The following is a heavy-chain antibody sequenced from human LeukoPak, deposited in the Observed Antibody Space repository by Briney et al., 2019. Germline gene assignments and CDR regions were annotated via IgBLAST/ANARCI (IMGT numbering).Heavy chain of an antibody. CDR3: ARHDRDCGGDCYFDY. CDR1: GYNFTNYW. J-gene: IGHJ4*02. D-gene: IGHD2-21*02. CDR2: IYPGYSDV. V-gene: IGHV5-51*01. Sequence: LGESLKISCKGSGYNFTNYWIGWVRQMPGKGLEWMGIIYPGYSDVRYSPSFQGQVTISADKSISTAYLQWSSLKASDTAMYYCARHDRDCGGDCYFDYWGQGTLVTVSS.